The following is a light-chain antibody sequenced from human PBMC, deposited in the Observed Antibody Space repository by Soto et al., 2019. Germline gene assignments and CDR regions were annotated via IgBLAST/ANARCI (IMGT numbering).Light chain of an antibody. CDR2: GAS. CDR1: QSVSSSY. CDR3: QQYGSSPPLT. Sequence: EFVLTQSPCTLSLSPGERATLSCRATQSVSSSYLAWYQQKPGQAPRILLYGASTSATGIPDRFSGSGSGTDFTITISRLEPEDFAVYYCQQYGSSPPLTFGGGTKVEIK. V-gene: IGKV3-20*01. J-gene: IGKJ4*01.